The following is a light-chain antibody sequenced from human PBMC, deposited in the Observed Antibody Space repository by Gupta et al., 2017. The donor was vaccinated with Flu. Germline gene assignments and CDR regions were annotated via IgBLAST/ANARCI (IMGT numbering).Light chain of an antibody. CDR1: QNIGSS. CDR2: YAS. CDR3: HQSSRLPLT. Sequence: EILLTQSPDFQSVTPEEVTITCRASQNIGSSLHWYQQKPGQSPKPLIKYASQSFSGVPSRFSGSGSGTHFTLSINSLEAEDAATYYCHQSSRLPLTFGGGTKVEIK. V-gene: IGKV6-21*01. J-gene: IGKJ4*01.